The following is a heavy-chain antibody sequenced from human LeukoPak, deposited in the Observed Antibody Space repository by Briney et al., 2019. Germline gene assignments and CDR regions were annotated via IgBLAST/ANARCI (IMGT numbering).Heavy chain of an antibody. CDR2: IIPIFGTA. D-gene: IGHD4-23*01. V-gene: IGHV1-69*13. Sequence: ASVKVSCKASGGTFSSYAISWVRQAPGQGLEWMGGIIPIFGTANYAQKFQGRVTITADESTSTAYMELSSLRSEDTAVYYCARSYGGHSVCDAFDIWGQGTMVTVSS. CDR1: GGTFSSYA. J-gene: IGHJ3*02. CDR3: ARSYGGHSVCDAFDI.